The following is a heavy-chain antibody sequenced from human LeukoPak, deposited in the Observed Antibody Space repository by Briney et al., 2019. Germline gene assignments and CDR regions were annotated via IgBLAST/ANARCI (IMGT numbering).Heavy chain of an antibody. D-gene: IGHD3-10*01. V-gene: IGHV4-30-4*01. CDR3: AGLLMVRGVKVAMDV. Sequence: SETLSLTCTVSGGSIGSGDYYWSWLRQPPGKGLEWFGYIYYNGNTYYIPSLSSRLTISIDTSKSQFSLRLSSVTAADTAVYYCAGLLMVRGVKVAMDVWGQGTTVTVSS. CDR1: GGSIGSGDYY. CDR2: IYYNGNT. J-gene: IGHJ6*02.